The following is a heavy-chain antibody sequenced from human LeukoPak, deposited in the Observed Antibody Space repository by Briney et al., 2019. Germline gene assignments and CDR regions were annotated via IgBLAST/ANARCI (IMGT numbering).Heavy chain of an antibody. Sequence: PSETLSLTCTVSGDSISSYYWSWIRQPAGKGLEWIGRIYTSGSTNYNPSLQSRVTISVDTSKNQLSLRLKSVTASDTAVYYCARGRRIAGHGDFDSWGQGTLVTVSS. CDR1: GDSISSYY. V-gene: IGHV4-4*07. J-gene: IGHJ4*02. D-gene: IGHD6-6*01. CDR2: IYTSGST. CDR3: ARGRRIAGHGDFDS.